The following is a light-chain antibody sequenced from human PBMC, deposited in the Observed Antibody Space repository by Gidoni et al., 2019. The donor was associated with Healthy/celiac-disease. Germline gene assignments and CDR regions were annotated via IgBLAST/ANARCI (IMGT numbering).Light chain of an antibody. CDR2: AAS. V-gene: IGKV1-39*01. CDR3: QQSYSTLHT. CDR1: QGISSY. J-gene: IGKJ4*01. Sequence: DIQMTQSPSSLSASVGDRVTITCLASQGISSYLNWYQQKPGKAPKLLIYAASSLQSGVPSRFSGSGSGTDFTLTISSLQPEDFATYYCQQSYSTLHTFGGGTKVEIK.